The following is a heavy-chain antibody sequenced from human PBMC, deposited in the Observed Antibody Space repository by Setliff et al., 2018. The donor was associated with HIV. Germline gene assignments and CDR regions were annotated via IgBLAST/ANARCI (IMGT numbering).Heavy chain of an antibody. Sequence: PSETLSLTCTVSGDSISSDSFFWSWIRQPAGKGLEWIGRIYTSGGTNYNPSLESRVTISIDTSKNQFSVKLTSVTAADTAVYYCARVSMVRGVIHYYNYGMDVWGQGTTVTVSS. CDR2: IYTSGGT. V-gene: IGHV4-61*02. J-gene: IGHJ6*02. CDR1: GDSISSDSFF. D-gene: IGHD3-10*01. CDR3: ARVSMVRGVIHYYNYGMDV.